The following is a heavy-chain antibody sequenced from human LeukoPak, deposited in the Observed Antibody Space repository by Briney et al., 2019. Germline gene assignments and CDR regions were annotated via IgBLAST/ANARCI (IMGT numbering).Heavy chain of an antibody. J-gene: IGHJ4*02. Sequence: GGSLRLSCAASGFTFSSYWMHWVRQAPGKGLVWVSRINSDGSSTSYADSVKGRFTISRDNAKNTLYLQMNSLRAEDTAVYYCAKERGYLRTYYFDYWGQGTLVTVSS. CDR3: AKERGYLRTYYFDY. CDR1: GFTFSSYW. D-gene: IGHD3-22*01. CDR2: INSDGSST. V-gene: IGHV3-74*01.